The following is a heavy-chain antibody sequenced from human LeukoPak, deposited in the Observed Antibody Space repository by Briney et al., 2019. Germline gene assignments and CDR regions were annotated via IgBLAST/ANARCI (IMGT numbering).Heavy chain of an antibody. CDR2: IIGSNT. J-gene: IGHJ4*02. CDR1: GLTFSSYW. Sequence: PGGSLRLSCAASGLTFSSYWMTWVRQAPGKGLEWVSAIIGSNTYYADSVRGRFTTSRDNSKNTLFLQMDTLRADDTAVYYCAKGSTDSRPYSFDFWGQGTLVTVSS. D-gene: IGHD6-13*01. CDR3: AKGSTDSRPYSFDF. V-gene: IGHV3-23*05.